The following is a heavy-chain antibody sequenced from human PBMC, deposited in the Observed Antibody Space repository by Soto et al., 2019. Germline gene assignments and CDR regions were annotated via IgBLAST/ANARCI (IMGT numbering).Heavy chain of an antibody. CDR3: ARRIPPVVVVPPASGWFDP. J-gene: IGHJ5*02. D-gene: IGHD2-15*01. CDR1: GDSISSSSYY. CDR2: IYYSGST. V-gene: IGHV4-39*01. Sequence: SETLSLTCTVSGDSISSSSYYWGWIRQPPGKGLEWIGSIYYSGSTYYNPSLKSRVTISVDTSKNQFSLKLSSVTAADTAVYYCARRIPPVVVVPPASGWFDPWGQGTLVTVSS.